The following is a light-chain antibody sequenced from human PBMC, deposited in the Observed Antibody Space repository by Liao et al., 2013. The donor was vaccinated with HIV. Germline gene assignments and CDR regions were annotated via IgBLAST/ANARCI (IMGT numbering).Light chain of an antibody. J-gene: IGLJ2*01. CDR2: QDN. CDR3: QAWDSSTAYVV. CDR1: KLGDKY. V-gene: IGLV3-1*01. Sequence: SYELTQPPSVSVSPGQTASITCSGDKLGDKYAFWYQQKPGQSPVLVIYQDNKRPSGIPERFSGSNSGNTATLTISGTPAMDEADYYCQAWDSSTAYVVFGGGTKLTV.